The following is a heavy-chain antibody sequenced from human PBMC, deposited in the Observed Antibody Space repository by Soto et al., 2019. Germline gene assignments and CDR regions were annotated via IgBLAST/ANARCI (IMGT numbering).Heavy chain of an antibody. CDR2: IYHSGST. V-gene: IGHV4-4*02. CDR1: GGSFSSSNW. Sequence: SETLSLTCAVSGGSFSSSNWWNWVRQPPGKGLEWIGEIYHSGSTNYNPSLKSRVTISADKSKNQFSLKLSSVTAADTAVYYCARGSNYGSAFYYGMDVWGQGTTVTVSS. D-gene: IGHD4-4*01. CDR3: ARGSNYGSAFYYGMDV. J-gene: IGHJ6*02.